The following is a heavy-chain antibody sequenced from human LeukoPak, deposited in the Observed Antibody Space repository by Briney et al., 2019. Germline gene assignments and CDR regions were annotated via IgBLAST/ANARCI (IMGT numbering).Heavy chain of an antibody. V-gene: IGHV3-30*02. CDR2: ILYDGTKK. Sequence: GGSLRLSCAASGFTFSRFGMHWVRQAPGQGLEWVAFILYDGTKKYYADSVKGRFTISRDNSKNTLYLQMNSLRADDTAVYYCAGVDAAMPDAFDIWGQGTTVTVSS. J-gene: IGHJ3*02. CDR3: AGVDAAMPDAFDI. D-gene: IGHD5-18*01. CDR1: GFTFSRFG.